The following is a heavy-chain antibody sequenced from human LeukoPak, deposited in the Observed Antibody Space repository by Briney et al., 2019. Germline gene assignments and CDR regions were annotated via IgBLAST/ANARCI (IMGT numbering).Heavy chain of an antibody. J-gene: IGHJ4*02. CDR3: ARPFHDYGDY. D-gene: IGHD2-21*01. CDR1: GFTFTNYW. Sequence: GGSLRLPCAASGFTFTNYWMSWVRQAPGKGLELVANIKQDRSEKYYVDSVKGRFTISRDNAKNSLYLQMNSLRAEDTAVYYCARPFHDYGDYWGQGTLVTVSS. V-gene: IGHV3-7*01. CDR2: IKQDRSEK.